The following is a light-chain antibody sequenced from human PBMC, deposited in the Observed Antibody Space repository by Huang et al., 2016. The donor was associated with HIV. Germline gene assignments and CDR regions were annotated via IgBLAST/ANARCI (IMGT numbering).Light chain of an antibody. CDR2: AAS. CDR3: QQTYSTPRYT. CDR1: QSISNY. J-gene: IGKJ2*01. Sequence: DIQMTQSPSSLSASVGDRVTITCRASQSISNYLNLFQHKSGKPPKLLIYAASNLQRGVPSRFSGSGSGTDFTLTINGLQPEDFATYYCQQTYSTPRYTFGQGTKLEIK. V-gene: IGKV1-39*01.